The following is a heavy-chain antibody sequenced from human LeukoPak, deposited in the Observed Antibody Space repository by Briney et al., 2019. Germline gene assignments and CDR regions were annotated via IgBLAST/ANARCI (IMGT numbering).Heavy chain of an antibody. D-gene: IGHD3-3*01. V-gene: IGHV4-30-2*01. Sequence: SETLSLTCAVSGGSISSGGYSWSWIRQPPGKGLEWIGYIYHSGSTYYNPSLKSRVTISVDTSKNQFSLKLSSVTAADTAVYYCAREGGYDFWSGYYTGSLHYGMDVWGQGTTVTVSS. CDR1: GGSISSGGYS. CDR2: IYHSGST. J-gene: IGHJ6*02. CDR3: AREGGYDFWSGYYTGSLHYGMDV.